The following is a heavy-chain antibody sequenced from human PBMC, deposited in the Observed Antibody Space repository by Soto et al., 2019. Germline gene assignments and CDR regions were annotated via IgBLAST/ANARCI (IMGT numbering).Heavy chain of an antibody. CDR2: ISSNGGST. CDR3: ARAPGAAARPPFDY. D-gene: IGHD6-13*01. Sequence: LRLSCSASGFTFSSYAMHWVRQAPGKGLEYVSAISSNGGSTYYADSVKGRFTISRDNSKNTLYLQMSSLRAEDTAVYYCARAPGAAARPPFDYWGRGTLVTVSS. V-gene: IGHV3-64D*06. J-gene: IGHJ4*02. CDR1: GFTFSSYA.